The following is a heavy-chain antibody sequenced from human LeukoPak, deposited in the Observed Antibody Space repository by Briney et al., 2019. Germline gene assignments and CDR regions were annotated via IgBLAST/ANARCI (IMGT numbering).Heavy chain of an antibody. Sequence: GGSLRLSCAASGFSFSRYWMSWVRQAPGKGLEWVANIKQDGSAKYSVDSVKGRFTISRDNAKNSLHLQMNTLRAEDTAVYYCARERDGRFFDYWGQGTLVTVSS. V-gene: IGHV3-7*01. CDR3: ARERDGRFFDY. J-gene: IGHJ4*02. CDR2: IKQDGSAK. CDR1: GFSFSRYW. D-gene: IGHD5-24*01.